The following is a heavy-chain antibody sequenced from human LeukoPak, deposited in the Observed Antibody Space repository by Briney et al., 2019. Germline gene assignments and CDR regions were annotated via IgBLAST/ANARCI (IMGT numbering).Heavy chain of an antibody. CDR1: GFSISTHD. V-gene: IGHV3-66*04. CDR3: AKRSPPY. CDR2: IYISGIT. Sequence: GGSLRLSCTASGFSISTHDMNWVRQAPGKGLEWVSLIYISGITKYADSVQGRFTISRDDSTLYLQMNGLRAEDTAVYYCAKRSPPYWGQGTLVTVSS. D-gene: IGHD3-10*01. J-gene: IGHJ4*02.